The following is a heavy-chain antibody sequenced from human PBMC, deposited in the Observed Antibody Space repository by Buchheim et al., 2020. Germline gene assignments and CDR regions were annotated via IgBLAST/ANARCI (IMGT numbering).Heavy chain of an antibody. J-gene: IGHJ6*02. CDR1: GFTFSSYW. CDR3: AREGLTIFGVVSYYYYGMDV. CDR2: IKQDGSEK. D-gene: IGHD3-3*01. Sequence: EVQLVESGGGLVQPGGSLRLSCAASGFTFSSYWMSWVRQAPGKGLEWVANIKQDGSEKYYVDSVKGRFTISRDNAKNSLYLQMNSLRAEDTAVYYCAREGLTIFGVVSYYYYGMDVWGQGTT. V-gene: IGHV3-7*01.